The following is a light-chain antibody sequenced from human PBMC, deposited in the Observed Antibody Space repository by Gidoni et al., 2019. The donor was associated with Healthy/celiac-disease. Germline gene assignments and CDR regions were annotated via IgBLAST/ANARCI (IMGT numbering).Light chain of an antibody. CDR2: EVS. CDR1: SRDVGSYTL. V-gene: IGLV2-23*02. Sequence: QSALTQPASVSGSPGQSITISCTGTSRDVGSYTLVSWYQQHPGNAPKLVIYEVSERPSGVSNRFSGSKSGNTASLTISGLQAEDEADYYCCSYVGYSTWVFGGGTKLTVL. CDR3: CSYVGYSTWV. J-gene: IGLJ3*02.